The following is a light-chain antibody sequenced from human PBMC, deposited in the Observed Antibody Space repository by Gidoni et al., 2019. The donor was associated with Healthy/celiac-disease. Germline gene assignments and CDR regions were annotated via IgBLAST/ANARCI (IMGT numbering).Light chain of an antibody. J-gene: IGKJ4*01. CDR3: QQSYSTPLT. V-gene: IGKV1-39*01. CDR1: QRISSY. CDR2: AAS. Sequence: DIQITQSPSSLSASVGDRVTITCRASQRISSYLNWYQQKPGKAPKLLIYAASSLQSGVPSMFSGSGSGTDFTLTISSLQPEDFATYYCQQSYSTPLTFGGGTKVEIK.